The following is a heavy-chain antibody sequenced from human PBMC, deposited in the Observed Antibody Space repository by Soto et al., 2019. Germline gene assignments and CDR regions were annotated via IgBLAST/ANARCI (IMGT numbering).Heavy chain of an antibody. D-gene: IGHD4-17*01. Sequence: EVKLVESGGGLVQPGGSLRLSCAASGFAFSSYYMSWVRQAPGKGLEWVANIKQDEREKYYLDSVKGRFTISRDDAKNSLFLQMNSLRVDDTAAYYCAREKRANGYFDYWGQGTLVTVSS. CDR3: AREKRANGYFDY. CDR2: IKQDEREK. V-gene: IGHV3-7*01. J-gene: IGHJ4*02. CDR1: GFAFSSYY.